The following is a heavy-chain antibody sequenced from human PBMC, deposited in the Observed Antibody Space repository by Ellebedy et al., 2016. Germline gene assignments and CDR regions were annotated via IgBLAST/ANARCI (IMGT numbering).Heavy chain of an antibody. CDR1: GFTFSSYS. Sequence: GESLKISXAASGFTFSSYSMNWVRQAPGKGLEWVSYISSSSSTIYYADSVKGRFTISRDNAKNSLYLQMNSLKVEDTAVYYCVTQRGDYWGQGTLVIVSS. J-gene: IGHJ4*02. CDR3: VTQRGDY. V-gene: IGHV3-48*01. CDR2: ISSSSSTI.